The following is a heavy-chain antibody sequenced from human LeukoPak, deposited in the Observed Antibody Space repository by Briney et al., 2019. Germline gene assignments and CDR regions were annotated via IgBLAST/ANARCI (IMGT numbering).Heavy chain of an antibody. V-gene: IGHV3-9*01. Sequence: PGGSLRLSCAASGFTFDDYAMHWVRQAPGKGLEWVSGISWNSGSIGYADSVKGRFTISRDNAKNSLYLQMNSLRAEDTALYYCAKEGAEGFFDYWGQGTLVTVSS. J-gene: IGHJ4*02. CDR2: ISWNSGSI. CDR1: GFTFDDYA. CDR3: AKEGAEGFFDY.